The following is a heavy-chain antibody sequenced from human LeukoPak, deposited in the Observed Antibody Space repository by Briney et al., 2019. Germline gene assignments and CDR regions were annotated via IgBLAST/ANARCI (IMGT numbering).Heavy chain of an antibody. CDR2: IYYSGST. Sequence: SETLSLTCTVSGGSLNSNTYYWGWIRQPPGKGLEWIGSIYYSGSTFYNPSLKSRVTISVDTSKNQFSLKLSSVTAADTAVYYCATERIVVTAIDDWGQGTLVTVSS. V-gene: IGHV4-39*02. CDR1: GGSLNSNTYY. CDR3: ATERIVVTAIDD. D-gene: IGHD3-22*01. J-gene: IGHJ4*02.